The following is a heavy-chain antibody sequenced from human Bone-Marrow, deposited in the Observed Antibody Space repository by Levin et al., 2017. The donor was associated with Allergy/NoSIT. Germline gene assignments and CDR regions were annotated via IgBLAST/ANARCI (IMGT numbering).Heavy chain of an antibody. CDR2: VKSKTDGGTT. J-gene: IGHJ5*02. V-gene: IGHV3-15*01. CDR1: GFTFSDAW. D-gene: IGHD1-26*01. Sequence: GGSLRLSCAASGFTFSDAWMTWVRQAPGKGLEWVGRVKSKTDGGTTDYAAPVKGRFTISRDDAKNTLFLQMNSLKSEDTAVYYCTTEFWDPGWFNHWGQGTLVTVSS. CDR3: TTEFWDPGWFNH.